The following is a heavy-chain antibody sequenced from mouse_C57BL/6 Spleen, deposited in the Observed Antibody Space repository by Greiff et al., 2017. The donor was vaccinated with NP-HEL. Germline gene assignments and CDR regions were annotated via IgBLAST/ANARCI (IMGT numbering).Heavy chain of an antibody. J-gene: IGHJ2*01. Sequence: QVQLQQPGAELVMPGASVKLSCKASGYTFTSYWMHWVKQRPGRGLEWIGEIDPSDSYTNYNQKFKGKSTLTVDKSSSTAYMQLSSLTSEDSAVYYCARRDYSNYFDYWGQGTTLTVSS. CDR2: IDPSDSYT. V-gene: IGHV1-69*01. CDR3: ARRDYSNYFDY. D-gene: IGHD2-5*01. CDR1: GYTFTSYW.